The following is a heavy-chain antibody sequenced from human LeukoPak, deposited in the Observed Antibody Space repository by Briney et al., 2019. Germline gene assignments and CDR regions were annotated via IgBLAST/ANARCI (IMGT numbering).Heavy chain of an antibody. D-gene: IGHD5-12*01. V-gene: IGHV3-7*01. CDR2: IRQDGSEK. Sequence: GGSLRLSCAASGFTFSSYWMSWVRQAPGKGLEWVANIRQDGSEKYYVASVKGRFSISRDNAKNSLYLQMNSLRAEDTAVYHCARGRGSDFWGQGTLVTVSS. J-gene: IGHJ4*02. CDR3: ARGRGSDF. CDR1: GFTFSSYW.